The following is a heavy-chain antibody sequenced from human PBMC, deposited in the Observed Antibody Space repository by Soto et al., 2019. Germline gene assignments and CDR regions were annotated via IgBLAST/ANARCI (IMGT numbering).Heavy chain of an antibody. CDR3: ARVTIFGVDHGKFDP. J-gene: IGHJ5*02. V-gene: IGHV4-59*01. Sequence: PSETLSLTCTVSGGSISSYYWSWIRQPPGKGLEWIGYIYYNGGTNYNPSLKSRVTISVDTSKKQFSLKLSSVTAADTAVYYCARVTIFGVDHGKFDPWGQGTLVTVSS. D-gene: IGHD3-3*01. CDR1: GGSISSYY. CDR2: IYYNGGT.